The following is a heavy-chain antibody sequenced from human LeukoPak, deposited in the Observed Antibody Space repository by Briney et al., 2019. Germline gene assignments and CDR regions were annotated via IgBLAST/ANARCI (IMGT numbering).Heavy chain of an antibody. CDR1: GYSISSGYY. Sequence: KSSETLSLTCTVSGYSISSGYYWGWIRQPPGKGLEWIGSIYYSGSTYYNPSLKSRVTISVDTSKNQFSLKLSSVTAADTAVYYCATQVVPAARPDPHYYYYYYMDVWGKGTTVTVSS. CDR2: IYYSGST. J-gene: IGHJ6*03. D-gene: IGHD2-2*01. V-gene: IGHV4-38-2*02. CDR3: ATQVVPAARPDPHYYYYYYMDV.